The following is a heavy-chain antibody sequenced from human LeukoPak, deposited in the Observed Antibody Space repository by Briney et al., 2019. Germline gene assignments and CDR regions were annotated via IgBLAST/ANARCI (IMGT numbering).Heavy chain of an antibody. D-gene: IGHD2-2*01. CDR3: AKDHLGYCSSTSCSGGSDY. J-gene: IGHJ4*02. V-gene: IGHV3-30*02. CDR1: GFTFSSYG. CDR2: IRYDGSNK. Sequence: GRSLRLSCAASGFTFSSYGMYWVRQAPGKGLEWVAFIRYDGSNKYYADSVKGRFTISRDNSKNTLYLQMNSLRAEDTAVYYCAKDHLGYCSSTSCSGGSDYWGQGTLVTVSS.